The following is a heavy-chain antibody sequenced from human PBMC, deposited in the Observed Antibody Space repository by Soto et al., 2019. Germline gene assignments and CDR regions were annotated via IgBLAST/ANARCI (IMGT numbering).Heavy chain of an antibody. Sequence: GASVKVSCKTSGDTFTDSSMHWVRQAPGQGLEWMGWINLNSGDTNYAEKFRGRVTMTRDTSIITAYMELTRLKSDDTAVYYCARDMGGSDLYGTDTWGQGTLVTVSS. CDR3: ARDMGGSDLYGTDT. CDR2: INLNSGDT. D-gene: IGHD5-12*01. CDR1: GDTFTDSS. J-gene: IGHJ5*02. V-gene: IGHV1-2*02.